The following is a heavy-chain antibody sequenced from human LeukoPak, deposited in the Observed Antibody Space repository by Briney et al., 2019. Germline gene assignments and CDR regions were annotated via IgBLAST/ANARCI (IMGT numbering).Heavy chain of an antibody. CDR2: IIPIFGTA. V-gene: IGHV1-69*05. CDR3: ARTAGYKANWFDP. CDR1: GGTFSSYA. D-gene: IGHD5-24*01. Sequence: EASVKVSXKASGGTFSSYAISWVRQAPGQGLEWMGRIIPIFGTANYAQKFQGRVTITTDESTSTAYMELSSLRSEDTAVYYCARTAGYKANWFDPWGQGTLVTVSS. J-gene: IGHJ5*02.